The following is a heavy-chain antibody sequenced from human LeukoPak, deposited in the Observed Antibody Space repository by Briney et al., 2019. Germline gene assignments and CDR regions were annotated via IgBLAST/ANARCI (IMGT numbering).Heavy chain of an antibody. J-gene: IGHJ4*02. CDR3: ARNGRSGDY. D-gene: IGHD3-10*01. V-gene: IGHV3-7*01. Sequence: PEGSLRLSCAASGFTFSSHWMSWVRQAPGKGLEWVANIKEDGSQKYYVDSVKGRFTISRDNAKNSLYLQMNSLRVEDTAVYYCARNGRSGDYWGQGTLVTISS. CDR1: GFTFSSHW. CDR2: IKEDGSQK.